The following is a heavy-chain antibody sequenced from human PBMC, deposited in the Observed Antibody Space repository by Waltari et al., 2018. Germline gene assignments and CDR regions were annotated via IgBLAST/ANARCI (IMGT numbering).Heavy chain of an antibody. CDR2: IYPSGSP. Sequence: QVHLQESGPGLVKTSETLSLTCTVSGGSLYSYYWSWVRQPAGKALEWIGHIYPSGSPKYSPPLRSRVTMSVDTSKRQFSLKLSSVTAADTAMYYCARDRYYDSSGYSQSYYYDSWGQGTLVTVSS. CDR3: ARDRYYDSSGYSQSYYYDS. V-gene: IGHV4-4*07. D-gene: IGHD3-22*01. CDR1: GGSLYSYY. J-gene: IGHJ4*02.